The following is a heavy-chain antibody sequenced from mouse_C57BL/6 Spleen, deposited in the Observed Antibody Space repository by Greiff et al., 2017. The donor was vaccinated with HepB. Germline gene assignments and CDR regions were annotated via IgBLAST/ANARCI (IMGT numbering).Heavy chain of an antibody. J-gene: IGHJ1*03. D-gene: IGHD1-1*01. Sequence: VKLVESGAELVKPGASVKISCKASGYAFSSYWMNWVKQRPGKGLEWIGQIYPGDGDTNYNGKFKGKATLTADKSSSTAYMQLSSLTSEDSAVYFCARSHGSPWYFDVWGTGTTVTVSS. CDR2: IYPGDGDT. CDR3: ARSHGSPWYFDV. CDR1: GYAFSSYW. V-gene: IGHV1-80*01.